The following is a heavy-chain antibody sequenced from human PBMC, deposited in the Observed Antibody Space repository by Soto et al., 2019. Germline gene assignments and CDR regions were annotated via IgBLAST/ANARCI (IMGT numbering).Heavy chain of an antibody. V-gene: IGHV4-59*01. CDR2: IHYSGTT. CDR3: AAGEASSRNLAPYYLDF. CDR1: GGSMRNYF. Sequence: ETLSLTFTVSGGSMRNYFWTWIRQPPGKGLEWIGYIHYSGTTSFFPSYNPSLRSRVTISEDTSKNQFSLKLLSVTTADTAVYFCAAGEASSRNLAPYYLDFWGQGTLVTVSS. J-gene: IGHJ4*02. D-gene: IGHD6-13*01.